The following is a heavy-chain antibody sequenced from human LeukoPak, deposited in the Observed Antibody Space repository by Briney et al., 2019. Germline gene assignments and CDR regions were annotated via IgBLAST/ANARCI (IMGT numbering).Heavy chain of an antibody. V-gene: IGHV1-2*02. CDR2: INPNSDGT. J-gene: IGHJ4*02. CDR1: GYTFTGYY. Sequence: GASVKVSCKASGYTFTGYYMHWVRQAPGQGLEWMGWINPNSDGTNYAQKFQGRVTMTRDTSISTAYMELSRLRSDDTAVYYCARETVYGDYVGYFDYWGQGTLVTVSS. CDR3: ARETVYGDYVGYFDY. D-gene: IGHD4-17*01.